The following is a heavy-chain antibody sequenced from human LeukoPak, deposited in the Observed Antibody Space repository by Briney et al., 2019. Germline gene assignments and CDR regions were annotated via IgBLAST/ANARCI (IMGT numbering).Heavy chain of an antibody. CDR3: AKGSYYDSSGYYPYYYYGMDV. D-gene: IGHD3-22*01. CDR2: IIPIFGTA. J-gene: IGHJ6*02. CDR1: GGTFSSYA. Sequence: SVKVSCKASGGTFSSYAISWVRQAPGQGLEWMGGIIPIFGTANYAQKFQGRVTITADESTSTAYMELSSLRSEDTAVYYCAKGSYYDSSGYYPYYYYGMDVWGQGTTVTVSS. V-gene: IGHV1-69*13.